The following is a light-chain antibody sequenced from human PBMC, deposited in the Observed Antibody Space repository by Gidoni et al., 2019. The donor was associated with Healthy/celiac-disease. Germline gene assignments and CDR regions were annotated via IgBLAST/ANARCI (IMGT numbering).Light chain of an antibody. J-gene: IGLJ2*01. Sequence: SYELTQPPSVSVSPGQTASITCSGDKLGDKYACWYQQKPGPSPVLVIYQDSKRPSGIPERFSGSNSGNTATLTISGTQAMDEADYYCQAWDSSLGVVFGGGTKLTV. CDR1: KLGDKY. CDR3: QAWDSSLGVV. CDR2: QDS. V-gene: IGLV3-1*01.